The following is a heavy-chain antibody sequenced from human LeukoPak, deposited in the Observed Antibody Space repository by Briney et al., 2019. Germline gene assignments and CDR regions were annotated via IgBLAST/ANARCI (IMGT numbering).Heavy chain of an antibody. CDR1: GFTFDDYA. J-gene: IGHJ5*02. CDR3: AKDITWGAAAGTVFS. Sequence: GGSLRLSCAASGFTFDDYAMRWVRQAPGKGLEWVSGISWNRGSIGYADSVKGRFTISRDNAKNFLYLQMNSLRAEDTALYYCAKDITWGAAAGTVFSWGQGTLVTVSS. V-gene: IGHV3-9*01. CDR2: ISWNRGSI. D-gene: IGHD6-13*01.